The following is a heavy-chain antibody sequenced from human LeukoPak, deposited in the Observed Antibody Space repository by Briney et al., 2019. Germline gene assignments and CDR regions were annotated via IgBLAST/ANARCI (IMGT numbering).Heavy chain of an antibody. CDR1: GGTFSSYA. CDR3: ASYGSGKRRFDY. Sequence: SVKVSCKASGGTFSSYAISWVRQAPGQGLEWMGGIIPIFGTANYAQKFQGRVTITADESTSTAYMELSSLRSEDTAVYYCASYGSGKRRFDYWGQGTLVTVSS. CDR2: IIPIFGTA. V-gene: IGHV1-69*13. D-gene: IGHD3-10*01. J-gene: IGHJ4*02.